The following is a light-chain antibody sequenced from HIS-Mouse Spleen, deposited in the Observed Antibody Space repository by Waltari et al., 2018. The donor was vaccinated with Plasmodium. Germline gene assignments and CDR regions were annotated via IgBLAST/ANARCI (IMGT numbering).Light chain of an antibody. CDR3: QQYNNWSFT. V-gene: IGKV3-15*01. CDR1: QSVSSN. CDR2: GAS. J-gene: IGKJ3*01. Sequence: EIVMTQSPATLSVSPGERAPLSCRATQSVSSNLAWYQQKPGKAPRLLIYGASTRATGIPARFSGSGSGTEFTLTISSLQSEDFAVYYCQQYNNWSFTFGPGTKVDIK.